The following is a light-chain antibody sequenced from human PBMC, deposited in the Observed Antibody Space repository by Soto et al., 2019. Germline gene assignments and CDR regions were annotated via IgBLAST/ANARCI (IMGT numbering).Light chain of an antibody. J-gene: IGKJ1*01. Sequence: IQMTQSPPTLSASVGDRVTITCRASQSISGWLAWYQQKPGKAPKLLIYDASNLEGGVPSRFSGTGSGTEFTFTISSLQPDDFATYYCQQYNSYSTFGQGTKVDIK. CDR2: DAS. V-gene: IGKV1-5*01. CDR1: QSISGW. CDR3: QQYNSYST.